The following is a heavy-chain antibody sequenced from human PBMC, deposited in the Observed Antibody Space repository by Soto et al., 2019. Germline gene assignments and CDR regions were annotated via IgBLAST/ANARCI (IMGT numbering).Heavy chain of an antibody. V-gene: IGHV4-59*01. CDR1: GGSISSYY. J-gene: IGHJ4*02. CDR2: IYYSGST. CDR3: ARDVDTAMGYFDY. D-gene: IGHD5-18*01. Sequence: SETLSLTCTVSGGSISSYYWSGIRQPPGKGLEWIGYIYYSGSTNYNPSLKSRVTISVDTSKNQFSLKLSSVTAADTAVYYCARDVDTAMGYFDYWGQGALVTVSS.